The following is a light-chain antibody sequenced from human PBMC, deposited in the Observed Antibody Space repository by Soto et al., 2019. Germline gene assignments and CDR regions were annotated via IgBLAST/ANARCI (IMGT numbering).Light chain of an antibody. CDR1: SSDIGGYNY. CDR2: DVS. CDR3: SSYTSSSTLVL. V-gene: IGLV2-14*03. Sequence: QSALTQPASVSGSPGQSITISCTATSSDIGGYNYVSWYQHHPDKAPKLMIYDVSYRPSGVSNRFSGSKSGNTASLTISGLQAEDEADYYCSSYTSSSTLVLFGEGTKLTVL. J-gene: IGLJ2*01.